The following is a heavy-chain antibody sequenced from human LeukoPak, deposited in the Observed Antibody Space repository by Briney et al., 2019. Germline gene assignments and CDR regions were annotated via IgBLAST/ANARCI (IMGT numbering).Heavy chain of an antibody. Sequence: PGGSLRLSCAASGFTFSSYSMNGVRQAPGKGLEWVSSISSSSSYIYYADSVKGRFTISRDNAKNSLYLQMNSLRAEDTAVYYCARVSWPLAAGGYFDYWGQGTLVTVSS. CDR1: GFTFSSYS. CDR2: ISSSSSYI. V-gene: IGHV3-21*01. D-gene: IGHD6-13*01. CDR3: ARVSWPLAAGGYFDY. J-gene: IGHJ4*02.